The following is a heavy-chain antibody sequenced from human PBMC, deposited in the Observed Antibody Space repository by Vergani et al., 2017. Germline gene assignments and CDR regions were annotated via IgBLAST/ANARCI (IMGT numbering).Heavy chain of an antibody. J-gene: IGHJ6*03. D-gene: IGHD6-19*01. CDR2: IYPGDSDT. V-gene: IGHV5-51*01. CDR1: GYSFTSSW. Sequence: EVQLVQSGAEVKKPGESLKISCKGSGYSFTSSWIGWVRQMPGKGLEWMGIIYPGDSDTRYSPSFQGQGTISADKSISTAYLQWSSLKASDTAMYYCARHRAGRGGYYYYMDVWGKGTTVTVSS. CDR3: ARHRAGRGGYYYYMDV.